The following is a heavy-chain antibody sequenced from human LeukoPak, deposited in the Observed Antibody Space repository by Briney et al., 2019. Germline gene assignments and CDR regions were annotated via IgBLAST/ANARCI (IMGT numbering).Heavy chain of an antibody. CDR3: ARDDGGNLNDAFDI. D-gene: IGHD4-23*01. CDR1: GFTFSSYS. V-gene: IGHV3-21*01. Sequence: GGSLRLSCAASGFTFSSYSMNWVRQAPGKGLEWVSSMTGRKSYIFYADFLKGRFTISRDNAENSVYLQMNNLAAEDTAIYYCARDDGGNLNDAFDIWGPGTMVTVSS. J-gene: IGHJ3*02. CDR2: MTGRKSYI.